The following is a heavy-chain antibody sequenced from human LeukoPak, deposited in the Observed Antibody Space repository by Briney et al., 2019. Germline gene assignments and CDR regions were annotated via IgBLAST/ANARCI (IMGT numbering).Heavy chain of an antibody. V-gene: IGHV4-59*12. CDR2: IYYSGST. CDR3: ARDQYYYGSGSYYFDY. CDR1: GGSISSYY. D-gene: IGHD3-10*01. J-gene: IGHJ4*02. Sequence: SETLSLTCTVSGGSISSYYWSWIRQPPGKGLEWIGYIYYSGSTNYNPSLKSRVTISVDTSKNQFSLKLSSVTAADTAVYYCARDQYYYGSGSYYFDYWGQGTLVTVSS.